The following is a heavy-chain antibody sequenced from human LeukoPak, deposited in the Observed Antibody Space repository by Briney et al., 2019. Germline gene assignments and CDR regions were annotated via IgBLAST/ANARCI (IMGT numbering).Heavy chain of an antibody. J-gene: IGHJ4*02. Sequence: SETLSLTCTVSGGSISSSSYYWGWIRQPPGKGLEWIGSIYYSGSTYYNPSLKSRVTISVDTSKNQFSLKLSSVTAADTAVYYCARVEYYDILTGYLFDYWGQGTLVTVSS. D-gene: IGHD3-9*01. CDR3: ARVEYYDILTGYLFDY. CDR2: IYYSGST. CDR1: GGSISSSSYY. V-gene: IGHV4-39*07.